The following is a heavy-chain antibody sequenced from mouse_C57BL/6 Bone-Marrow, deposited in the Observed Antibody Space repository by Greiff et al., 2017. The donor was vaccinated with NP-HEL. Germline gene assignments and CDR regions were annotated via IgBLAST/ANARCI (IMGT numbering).Heavy chain of an antibody. CDR2: LRHNANVSTT. V-gene: IGHV7-3*01. Sequence: EVKLVESGGGLVQPGGSLSLSCAASGFPFPDPSMRWVLQPPGKALDWLGFLRHNANVSTTENSASGKGRFTISRDSSQSILYLQMNALRAEDSATYYCARSIYYDYADDPFYAMDYWGQGTSVTVSS. J-gene: IGHJ4*01. CDR1: GFPFPDPS. CDR3: ARSIYYDYADDPFYAMDY. D-gene: IGHD2-4*01.